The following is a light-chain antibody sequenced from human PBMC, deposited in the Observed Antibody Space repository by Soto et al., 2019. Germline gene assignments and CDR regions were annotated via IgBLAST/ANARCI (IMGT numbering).Light chain of an antibody. V-gene: IGLV2-23*02. CDR1: SSDVGSNDL. J-gene: IGLJ1*01. Sequence: QSALSQLASVSGSPGQSITISCTGTSSDVGSNDLVSWYQQHPGKAPKLMIYEVSKRPSGISNRFSGSKSGNTASLTISGLQAEDEGDYYCCSYVGRSDSYVFGAGTKVTVL. CDR2: EVS. CDR3: CSYVGRSDSYV.